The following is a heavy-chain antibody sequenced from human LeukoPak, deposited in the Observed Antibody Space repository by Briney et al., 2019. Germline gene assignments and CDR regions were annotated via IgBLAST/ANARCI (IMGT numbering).Heavy chain of an antibody. CDR3: ARYRIAAAGTLSHYYYMDV. Sequence: SETLSLTCTVSGGSISSYYWSWIRQPPGKGLEWIGYIYYSGSTNYNPSLKSRVTISVDTSKNQFSLKLSSVTAADTAVYYCARYRIAAAGTLSHYYYMDVWGKGTTVTVSS. CDR2: IYYSGST. V-gene: IGHV4-59*01. J-gene: IGHJ6*03. D-gene: IGHD6-13*01. CDR1: GGSISSYY.